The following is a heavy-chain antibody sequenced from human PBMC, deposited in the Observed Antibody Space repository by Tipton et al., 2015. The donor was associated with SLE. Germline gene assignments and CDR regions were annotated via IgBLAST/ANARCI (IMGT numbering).Heavy chain of an antibody. CDR1: GGSLSGYY. CDR3: ARDPYDSTWRNGWFDP. D-gene: IGHD6-13*01. CDR2: LYHRGST. J-gene: IGHJ5*02. Sequence: TLSLTCAVYGGSLSGYYWGWIRQPPGKGLEWVGSLYHRGSTYYNPSLKSRVTISTDTSKNEIYLKLTSVTATDTAVYFCARDPYDSTWRNGWFDPWGQGTLVTVSS. V-gene: IGHV4-38-2*02.